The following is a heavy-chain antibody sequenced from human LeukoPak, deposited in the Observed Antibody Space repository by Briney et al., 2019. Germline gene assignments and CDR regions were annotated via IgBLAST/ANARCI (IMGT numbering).Heavy chain of an antibody. V-gene: IGHV3-11*01. CDR2: ISSSGSTI. CDR1: GFTFSDYY. CDR3: ARDLYYDILTGNPARAFDI. D-gene: IGHD3-9*01. J-gene: IGHJ3*02. Sequence: GGSLRLSCAASGFTFSDYYMSWIRQAPGKGLEWVSYISSSGSTIYYADSVKGRFTISRDNAKNSLYLQMNSLRAEDTAVYYCARDLYYDILTGNPARAFDIWGQGTMVTVSS.